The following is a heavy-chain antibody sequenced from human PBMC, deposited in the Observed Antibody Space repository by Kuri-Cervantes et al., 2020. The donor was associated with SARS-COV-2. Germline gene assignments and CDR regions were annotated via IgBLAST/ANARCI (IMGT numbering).Heavy chain of an antibody. V-gene: IGHV4-39*01. CDR3: ASQVDTAMAFNY. Sequence: GSLRLSCTVSGGSISSSSYYWGWIRQPPGKGLEWIGSIYYSGSTYYNPSLKSRVTISVDTSKNQFSLKLSSVTAADTAVYYCASQVDTAMAFNYWGQGTLVTVSS. J-gene: IGHJ4*02. CDR2: IYYSGST. D-gene: IGHD5-18*01. CDR1: GGSISSSSYY.